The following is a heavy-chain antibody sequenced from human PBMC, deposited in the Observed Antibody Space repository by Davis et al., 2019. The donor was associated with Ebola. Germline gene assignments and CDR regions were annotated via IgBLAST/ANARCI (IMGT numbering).Heavy chain of an antibody. D-gene: IGHD3-22*01. CDR1: GFTFSSYA. V-gene: IGHV3-30-3*01. CDR2: ISYDGSNT. J-gene: IGHJ4*02. CDR3: AREGYYYDRSGYYVLYFGY. Sequence: GESLKISCAASGFTFSSYAMHWVRQAPGKGLEWVAVISYDGSNTYYADSVKGRFTISRDNAKNSLYLQMNSLRADDTAVYYCAREGYYYDRSGYYVLYFGYWGQGTLVTVAS.